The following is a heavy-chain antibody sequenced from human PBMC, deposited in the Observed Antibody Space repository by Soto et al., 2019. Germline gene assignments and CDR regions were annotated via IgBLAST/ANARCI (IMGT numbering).Heavy chain of an antibody. CDR1: GYTFSSYD. Sequence: ASVKVSCKTSGYTFSSYDINWMRQATGQGLEWMGWMNPNSGNTGYAQKFQGRVTMTRDTSMSTAYMELSSLRSDDTAIYFCASYCDGGSCNNYWGQGTQVTVSS. D-gene: IGHD2-21*01. V-gene: IGHV1-8*01. CDR2: MNPNSGNT. J-gene: IGHJ4*02. CDR3: ASYCDGGSCNNY.